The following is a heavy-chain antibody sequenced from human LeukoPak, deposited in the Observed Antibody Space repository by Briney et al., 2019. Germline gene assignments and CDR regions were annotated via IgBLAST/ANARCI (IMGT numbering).Heavy chain of an antibody. CDR3: ASTSAYYYDSSGYYYHFDY. Sequence: PSETLSPTCTVSGGSISSGSYYWSWIRQPAGKGLEWIGRIYTSGSTNYNPSLKSRVTISVDTSKNQFSLKLSSVTAADTAVYYCASTSAYYYDSSGYYYHFDYWGQGTLVTVSS. V-gene: IGHV4-61*02. CDR2: IYTSGST. CDR1: GGSISSGSYY. J-gene: IGHJ4*02. D-gene: IGHD3-22*01.